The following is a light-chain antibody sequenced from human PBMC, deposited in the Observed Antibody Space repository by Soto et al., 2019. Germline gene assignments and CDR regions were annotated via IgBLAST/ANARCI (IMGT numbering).Light chain of an antibody. J-gene: IGLJ1*01. Sequence: QSALTQPASVSGSPGQSITVSCTGSSNDVGNYNLVSWCQQSPGKAPKLLIYEDSKRPSGVSNRFSGSKSGDTASLTISGLQAEDEADYYCCSYTGGTTAYVFGTGTKVTVL. V-gene: IGLV2-23*01. CDR1: SNDVGNYNL. CDR2: EDS. CDR3: CSYTGGTTAYV.